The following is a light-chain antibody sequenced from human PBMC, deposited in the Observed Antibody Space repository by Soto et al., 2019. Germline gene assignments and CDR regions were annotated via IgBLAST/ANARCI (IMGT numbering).Light chain of an antibody. J-gene: IGLJ2*01. V-gene: IGLV1-44*01. Sequence: QSVLTQPPSAYGTPGQRVTISCYGSSSNIGSHTVNWYQQHPGTAPKFLMYDTNQRPSGVPDRFSGSRSGTSASLAISGLQSEDEADYFGAAWDDSLNGLVFGGGTKLTVL. CDR2: DTN. CDR3: AAWDDSLNGLV. CDR1: SSNIGSHT.